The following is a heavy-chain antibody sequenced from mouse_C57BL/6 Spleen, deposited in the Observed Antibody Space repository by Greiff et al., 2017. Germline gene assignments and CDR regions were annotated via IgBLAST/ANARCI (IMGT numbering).Heavy chain of an antibody. D-gene: IGHD2-3*01. CDR2: INPNNGGT. CDR1: GYTFTDYN. J-gene: IGHJ4*01. V-gene: IGHV1-18*01. CDR3: ARCLSMMVTTGYYYAMGY. Sequence: EVQLQQSGPELVKPGASVKIPCKASGYTFTDYNMDWVKQSPGKSLEWIGDINPNNGGTIYNQKFKGKATLTLDTSSSTAYMELRSLTSEDTAVYYCARCLSMMVTTGYYYAMGYWGQGASVTVSS.